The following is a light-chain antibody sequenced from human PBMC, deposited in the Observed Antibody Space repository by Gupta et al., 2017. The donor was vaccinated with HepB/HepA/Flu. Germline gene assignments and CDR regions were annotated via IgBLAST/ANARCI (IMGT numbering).Light chain of an antibody. CDR3: QAWDSSTAYVV. V-gene: IGLV3-1*01. CDR1: KLGDKY. J-gene: IGLJ2*01. CDR2: QDT. Sequence: SYEVTQPTSMSVSPGQTASITCPGDKLGDKYACWYQQKPGQSPVLVIYQDTKRPSGIPERFSGSNSGNTATLTISGTQLMDEADYYCQAWDSSTAYVVFGGGTKLTVL.